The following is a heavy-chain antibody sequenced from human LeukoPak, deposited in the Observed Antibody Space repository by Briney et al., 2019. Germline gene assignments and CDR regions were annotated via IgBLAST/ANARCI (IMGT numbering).Heavy chain of an antibody. CDR2: IIPIFGTA. Sequence: SVKVSCKASGGTFSSYAISWVRQAPGQGLEWMGGIIPIFGTANYAQKFQGRVTITTDESTSTAYMELSSLRSEDTAVYYCARGPPDIDSSGYYYYFNYWGQGTLVTVSS. V-gene: IGHV1-69*05. CDR1: GGTFSSYA. CDR3: ARGPPDIDSSGYYYYFNY. J-gene: IGHJ4*02. D-gene: IGHD3-22*01.